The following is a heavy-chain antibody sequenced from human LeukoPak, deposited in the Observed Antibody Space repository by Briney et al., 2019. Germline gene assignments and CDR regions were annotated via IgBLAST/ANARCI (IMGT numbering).Heavy chain of an antibody. CDR3: ARNYDILTGYFYMQGGTVRYFDY. CDR2: INHSGST. D-gene: IGHD3-9*01. Sequence: SETLSLTCAVYGGSFSGYYWSWTRQPPGKGLEWIGEINHSGSTNYNPSLKSRVTISVDTSKNQFSLKLSSVTAADTAVYYCARNYDILTGYFYMQGGTVRYFDYWGQGTLVTVSS. V-gene: IGHV4-34*01. J-gene: IGHJ4*02. CDR1: GGSFSGYY.